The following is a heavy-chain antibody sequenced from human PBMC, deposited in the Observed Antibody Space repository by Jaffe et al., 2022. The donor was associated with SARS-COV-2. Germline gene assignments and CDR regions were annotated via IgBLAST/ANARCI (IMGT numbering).Heavy chain of an antibody. V-gene: IGHV1-69*01. Sequence: QVQLVQSGAEVKKPGSSVKVSCKASGGTFSSYAISWVRQAPGQGLEWMGGIIPIFGTANYAQKFQGRVTITADESTSTAYMELSSLRSEDTAVYYCARPDGKGSGIGLDAFDIWGQGTMVTVSS. J-gene: IGHJ3*02. D-gene: IGHD2-2*03. CDR3: ARPDGKGSGIGLDAFDI. CDR2: IIPIFGTA. CDR1: GGTFSSYA.